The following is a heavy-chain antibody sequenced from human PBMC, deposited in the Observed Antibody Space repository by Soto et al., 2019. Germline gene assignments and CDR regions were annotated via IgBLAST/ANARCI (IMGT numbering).Heavy chain of an antibody. CDR1: GFTFNSYA. J-gene: IGHJ4*02. V-gene: IGHV3-23*01. CDR2: ISGGGGGT. CDR3: AKGSHYDILTAYHAFDY. Sequence: EVQLLESGGGLVQPGGSLRLSCAASGFTFNSYAMNWVRQAPGKGLEWVSSISGGGGGTYYAPSVKGRLTISRDNSKNTLYLQMNSLRAEDTALYHCAKGSHYDILTAYHAFDYWGPGTLVTVSS. D-gene: IGHD3-9*01.